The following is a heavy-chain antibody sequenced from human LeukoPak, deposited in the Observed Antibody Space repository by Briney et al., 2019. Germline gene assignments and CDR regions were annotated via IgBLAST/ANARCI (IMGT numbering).Heavy chain of an antibody. CDR1: GFTFSNYW. Sequence: GGSLRLSCAASGFTFSNYWMSWVRQAPRKGLEWVANINQGGSDKSYVDSVKGRFTISRHNAKNSLYLEMNSLRVEDTAMYYSARTSRSSSIDDWGQGTLVTVSS. CDR2: INQGGSDK. D-gene: IGHD2-15*01. J-gene: IGHJ4*02. V-gene: IGHV3-7*01. CDR3: ARTSRSSSIDD.